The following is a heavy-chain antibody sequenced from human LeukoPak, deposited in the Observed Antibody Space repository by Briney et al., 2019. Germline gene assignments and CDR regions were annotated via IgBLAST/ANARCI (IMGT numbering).Heavy chain of an antibody. D-gene: IGHD2/OR15-2a*01. Sequence: GGSLRLSCVASGFSLSGYWMYWVRQAPGKGLEWVSYISSPGSTMYYADSVKGRLTISRDNSKNTLYLQMNSLRAEDTAVYYCAREGPRGNSQFDYWGQGTLVTVSS. V-gene: IGHV3-48*01. J-gene: IGHJ4*02. CDR1: GFSLSGYW. CDR3: AREGPRGNSQFDY. CDR2: ISSPGSTM.